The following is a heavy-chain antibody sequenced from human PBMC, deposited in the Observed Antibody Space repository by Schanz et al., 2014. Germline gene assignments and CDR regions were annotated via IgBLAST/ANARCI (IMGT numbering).Heavy chain of an antibody. CDR2: INWSDGGST. D-gene: IGHD3-22*01. V-gene: IGHV3-20*04. CDR1: GFTFSIYA. CDR3: ARDASSSDYHLAH. Sequence: EVKMVESGGGLVKPGGSLRLSCSASGFTFSIYAMHWVRQVPGKGLEWVSRINWSDGGSTGYADSVRGRFTISRDNAKNSLYLEMNSLRVEDTAFYYCARDASSSDYHLAHWGQGTLVTVSS. J-gene: IGHJ4*02.